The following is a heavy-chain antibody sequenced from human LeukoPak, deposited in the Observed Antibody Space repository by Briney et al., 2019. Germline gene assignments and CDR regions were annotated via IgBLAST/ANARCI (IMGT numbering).Heavy chain of an antibody. CDR2: IYYSGST. V-gene: IGHV4-31*03. Sequence: SETLSLTCTVSGGSISSSSYYWSWIRQHPGKGLEWIGYIYYSGSTYYNPSLKSRVTISVDTSKNQFSLKLSSVTAADTAVYYCARGAGERFDPWGQGTLVTVSS. D-gene: IGHD3-16*01. CDR1: GGSISSSSYY. J-gene: IGHJ5*02. CDR3: ARGAGERFDP.